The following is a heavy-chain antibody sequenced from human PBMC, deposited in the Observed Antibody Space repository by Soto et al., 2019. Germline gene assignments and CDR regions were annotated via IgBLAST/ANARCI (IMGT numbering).Heavy chain of an antibody. CDR2: INAGNGNT. CDR1: GYTFTSYA. CDR3: ASSFILTGYFGMDV. Sequence: ASVKVSCKASGYTFTSYAMHWVRQAPGQRLEWMGWINAGNGNTKYSQRFQGRVTITRDTSASTAYMELSSLRSEGTAVYYCASSFILTGYFGMDVWGQGTTVTSP. J-gene: IGHJ6*02. V-gene: IGHV1-3*01. D-gene: IGHD3-9*01.